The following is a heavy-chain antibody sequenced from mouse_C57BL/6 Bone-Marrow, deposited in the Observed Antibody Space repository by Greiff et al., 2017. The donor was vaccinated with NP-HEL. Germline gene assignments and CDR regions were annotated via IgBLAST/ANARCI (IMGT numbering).Heavy chain of an antibody. CDR3: GGGYYDYGGEGFAY. J-gene: IGHJ3*01. D-gene: IGHD1-1*01. CDR1: GYTFTSYW. CDR2: IYPGSGST. V-gene: IGHV1-55*01. Sequence: QVQLQQPGAELVKPGASVKMSCKASGYTFTSYWITWVKQRPGHGLEWIGDIYPGSGSTNYNEKFKSKATLTADTSSSTAYMQLSSLTSEDSAVYESGGGYYDYGGEGFAYWGQGTLVTVSA.